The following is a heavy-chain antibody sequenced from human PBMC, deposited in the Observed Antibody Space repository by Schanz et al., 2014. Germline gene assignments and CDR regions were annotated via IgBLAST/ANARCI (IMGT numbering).Heavy chain of an antibody. CDR2: ISSGGGST. Sequence: EVQLVASGGGLVQPGGSLRLSCAASGFAVDNYYMSCVRQAPGRGLEWVSSISSGGGSTYYADSVKGRFTISRDNSKNTLYLQMKSLRAEDTAVYYCARVKYCTITRCYRTETEGIYYMDVWGKGTTVTVSS. D-gene: IGHD2-2*01. CDR3: ARVKYCTITRCYRTETEGIYYMDV. V-gene: IGHV3-23*04. CDR1: GFAVDNYY. J-gene: IGHJ6*03.